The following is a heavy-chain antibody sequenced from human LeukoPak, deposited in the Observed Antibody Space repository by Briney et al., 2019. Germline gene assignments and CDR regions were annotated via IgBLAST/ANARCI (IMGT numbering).Heavy chain of an antibody. CDR2: ISTSGGST. D-gene: IGHD3-3*01. CDR1: EFTFSNYW. CDR3: AKDRHYDFWSGSDY. Sequence: GGSLRLSCAASEFTFSNYWMGWVRQAPGKGLEWVSTISTSGGSTYYADSVKGRFTISRDNPKNTLYLQMNSLRAEDTAVYYCAKDRHYDFWSGSDYWGQGTLVTVSS. V-gene: IGHV3-23*01. J-gene: IGHJ4*02.